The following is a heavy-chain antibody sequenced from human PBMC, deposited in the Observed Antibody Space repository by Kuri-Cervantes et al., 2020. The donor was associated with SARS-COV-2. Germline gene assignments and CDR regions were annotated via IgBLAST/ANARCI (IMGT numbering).Heavy chain of an antibody. CDR1: GFTFSSYA. CDR3: AKDSLRRPFYYYYYYMDV. CDR2: IRYDGSNK. D-gene: IGHD4-17*01. J-gene: IGHJ6*03. Sequence: GESLKISCAASGFTFSSYAMSWVRQAPGKGLEWVAFIRYDGSNKYYADSVKGRFTISRDNSKNTLYLQMNSLRAEDTAVYYCAKDSLRRPFYYYYYYMDVWGKGTTVTVSS. V-gene: IGHV3-30*02.